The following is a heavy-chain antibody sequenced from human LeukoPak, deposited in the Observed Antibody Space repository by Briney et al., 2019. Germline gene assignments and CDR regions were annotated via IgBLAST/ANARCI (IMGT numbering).Heavy chain of an antibody. J-gene: IGHJ3*02. D-gene: IGHD2-2*01. V-gene: IGHV3-11*01. CDR2: ISSSGSTI. Sequence: GGSLRLSCAASGFTFSDYYMSWIRQAPGKGLEWVSYISSSGSTIYYADPVKGRFTISRDNAKNSLYLQMNSLRAEDTAVYYCARERYCSSTSCYAGEYAFDIWGQGTMVTVSS. CDR3: ARERYCSSTSCYAGEYAFDI. CDR1: GFTFSDYY.